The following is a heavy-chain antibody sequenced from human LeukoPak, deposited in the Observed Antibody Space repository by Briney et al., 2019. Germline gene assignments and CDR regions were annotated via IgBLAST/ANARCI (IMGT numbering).Heavy chain of an antibody. V-gene: IGHV3-11*01. J-gene: IGHJ4*02. Sequence: GGSLRLSCAASGFTFSDYYMSWIRQAPGKGLEWVSYISSSGSTIYYADSVKGRFTISRDNAKNSLYLQMNSLRAEDTAVYYCARSRPPTVLLFDYWGQGTLVTVSS. CDR2: ISSSGSTI. CDR1: GFTFSDYY. D-gene: IGHD3-10*01. CDR3: ARSRPPTVLLFDY.